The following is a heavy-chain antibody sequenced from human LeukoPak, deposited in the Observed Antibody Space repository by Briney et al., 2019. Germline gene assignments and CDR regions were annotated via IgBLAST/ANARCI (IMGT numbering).Heavy chain of an antibody. D-gene: IGHD3-22*01. Sequence: ASVKVSCKASGYTFTSYYMHWVRQAPGQGLEWMGIINPSGGSTSYAQKFQGRVTMTRDTSTSTVYMELSSLRSEDTAVYYCAACRQRSSGYYHFDYWGQGTLVTVSS. V-gene: IGHV1-46*01. CDR3: AACRQRSSGYYHFDY. J-gene: IGHJ4*02. CDR1: GYTFTSYY. CDR2: INPSGGST.